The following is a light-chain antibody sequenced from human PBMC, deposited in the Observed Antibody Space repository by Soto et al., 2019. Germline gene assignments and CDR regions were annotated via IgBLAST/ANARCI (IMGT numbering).Light chain of an antibody. CDR1: QSLSSW. CDR3: QQYNNYPLT. Sequence: DIQMTQSPSTLSASVGDTVTITCRASQSLSSWLAWYQQKSGKAPKLLIYKASTLESGVPSRFSGSGSGTEFTLTIRSLQPDDFATYYCQQYNNYPLTFGGGTKVEIK. CDR2: KAS. V-gene: IGKV1-5*03. J-gene: IGKJ4*01.